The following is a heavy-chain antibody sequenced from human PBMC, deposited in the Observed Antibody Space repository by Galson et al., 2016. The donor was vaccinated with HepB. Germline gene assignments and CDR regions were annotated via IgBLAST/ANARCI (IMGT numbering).Heavy chain of an antibody. CDR1: GFTFSDFP. CDR2: ISTNGHST. V-gene: IGHV3-64D*09. Sequence: SLRLSCSASGFTFSDFPMHWVRQAPGKGLEYVSAISTNGHSTNYADSVKDRFIVSRDNSKNTLYLQLTTLKTEDTAVYCCVKSRSSGWQTFDYWGQGTLVTVSS. D-gene: IGHD6-19*01. J-gene: IGHJ4*02. CDR3: VKSRSSGWQTFDY.